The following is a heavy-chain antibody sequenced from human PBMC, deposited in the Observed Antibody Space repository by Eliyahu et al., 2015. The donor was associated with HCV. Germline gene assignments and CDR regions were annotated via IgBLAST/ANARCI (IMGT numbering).Heavy chain of an antibody. CDR3: ARYGLKLGPVIDY. CDR2: ISSSSSYI. V-gene: IGHV3-21*01. Sequence: EVQLVESGGGLVKPGGSLRLSCAASGFTFSSYSMNWVRQAPGKGLEWVSSISSSSSYIYYADSVKGRFTISRDNAKNSLYLQMNSLRAEDTAVYYCARYGLKLGPVIDYWGQGTLVTVSS. D-gene: IGHD6-6*01. CDR1: GFTFSSYS. J-gene: IGHJ4*02.